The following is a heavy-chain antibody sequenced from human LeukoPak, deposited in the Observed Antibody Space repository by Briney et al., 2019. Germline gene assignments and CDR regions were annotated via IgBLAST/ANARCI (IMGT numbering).Heavy chain of an antibody. J-gene: IGHJ4*02. CDR1: GYIFTNYG. CDR2: INAGNGNI. V-gene: IGHV1-3*01. D-gene: IGHD1/OR15-1a*01. CDR3: ARDGGGRYGTTLLDY. Sequence: GASVKVPCKASGYIFTNYGIHWVRQAPGQRLECMGWINAGNGNIKYSQNFQGRVTFTGDTSASTVYMEFNSLRSEDTAVYYCARDGGGRYGTTLLDYWGQGTLVTVSS.